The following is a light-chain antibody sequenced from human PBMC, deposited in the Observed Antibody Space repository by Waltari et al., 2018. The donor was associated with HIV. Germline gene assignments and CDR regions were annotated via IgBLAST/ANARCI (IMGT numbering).Light chain of an antibody. J-gene: IGLJ2*01. V-gene: IGLV3-21*01. CDR2: DDK. Sequence: LTQPPSVSAAPGATARITCGRVNIGRKSGHWYQQKPGQAPLVVMYDDKDRPPGIPDRFSGTNFGSTATLTISRVEAGDEADYYCQVWDTSLNEIVFGGGTKLTVL. CDR3: QVWDTSLNEIV. CDR1: NIGRKS.